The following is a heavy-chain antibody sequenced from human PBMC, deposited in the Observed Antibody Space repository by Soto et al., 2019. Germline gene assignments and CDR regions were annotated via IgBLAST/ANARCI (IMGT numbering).Heavy chain of an antibody. CDR2: IWYDGSNK. J-gene: IGHJ4*02. CDR3: ARGIMITFGGDIAPSYYFDY. D-gene: IGHD3-16*02. CDR1: GFTFNSYG. Sequence: QVQLVESGGGVVQPGRTLRLSCAASGFTFNSYGMHWVRQAPGKGLEWVAIIWYDGSNKYYADSVKGRFTISRDNSKNTLFLQMNSLRAEDTAVYYCARGIMITFGGDIAPSYYFDYWGQGTLVIVSS. V-gene: IGHV3-33*01.